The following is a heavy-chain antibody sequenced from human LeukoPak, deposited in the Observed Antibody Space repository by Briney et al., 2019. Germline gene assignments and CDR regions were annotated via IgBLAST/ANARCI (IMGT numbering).Heavy chain of an antibody. CDR1: GGSISSYY. Sequence: IPSETLSLTCTVSGGSISSYYWSWIRQPPGKGLEWIGYIYYSGSTNYNPSLKSRVTISVDTSKNQFSLKLSSVTAADTAVYYCARDSRTVTYRYGMDVWGQGITVTVSS. V-gene: IGHV4-59*01. CDR3: ARDSRTVTYRYGMDV. J-gene: IGHJ6*02. CDR2: IYYSGST. D-gene: IGHD4-11*01.